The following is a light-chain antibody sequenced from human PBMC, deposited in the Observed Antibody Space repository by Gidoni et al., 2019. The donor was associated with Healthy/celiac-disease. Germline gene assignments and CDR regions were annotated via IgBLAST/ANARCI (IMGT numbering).Light chain of an antibody. CDR1: QGISSW. CDR2: DAS. V-gene: IGKV1D-12*01. Sequence: DIQMTQSPSSVSASVGDRVTITCRSSQGISSWLAWYQQNPGRDPKLLIYDASSLQSGVPSRFSGSGSGTDYTLTISSMEHEDFVTYYCYKANRFRPLTFGGGTKVEIK. CDR3: YKANRFRPLT. J-gene: IGKJ4*01.